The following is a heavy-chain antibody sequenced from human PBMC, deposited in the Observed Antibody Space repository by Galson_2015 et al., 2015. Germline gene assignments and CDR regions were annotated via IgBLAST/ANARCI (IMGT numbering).Heavy chain of an antibody. CDR2: IWYDGSNK. D-gene: IGHD6-19*01. J-gene: IGHJ6*02. CDR3: AIYLFLPDSSCFFAYYYFGMDL. V-gene: IGHV3-33*01. Sequence: SLRLSCAASGFTFSSYGMHWVRQAPGKGLEWVAVIWYDGSNKYYADSVKGRFTISRDNSKNTLYMQMNSLRADDTAVYYCAIYLFLPDSSCFFAYYYFGMDLWRQGTTVTVSS. CDR1: GFTFSSYG.